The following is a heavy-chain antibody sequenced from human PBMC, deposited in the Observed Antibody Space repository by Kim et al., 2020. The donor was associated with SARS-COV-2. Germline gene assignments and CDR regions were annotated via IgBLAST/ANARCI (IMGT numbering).Heavy chain of an antibody. V-gene: IGHV4-30-2*05. Sequence: SETLSLTCAVSGGSVKTAAYSWNWIRQRPGKGLEWVGYIYHSGTTSYNPSLQSRVSISVDESKNLFSLSLISVTAGDTGVYFCAGVRRDTEGDWLDPSG. CDR2: IYHSGTT. CDR3: AGVRRDTEGDWLDP. J-gene: IGHJ5*02. D-gene: IGHD2-8*02. CDR1: GGSVKTAAYS.